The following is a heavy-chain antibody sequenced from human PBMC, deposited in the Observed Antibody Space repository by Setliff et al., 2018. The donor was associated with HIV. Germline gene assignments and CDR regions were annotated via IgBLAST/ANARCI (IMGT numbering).Heavy chain of an antibody. CDR3: AKMVRGGN. J-gene: IGHJ3*01. Sequence: SETLSLTCTVSGGSISSSSYYWGWIRQPPGKGLEWIGNIYYSGSTYYNPSLKSRVSMSVDTSKNQFSLKLSSVTAADTAVYYCAKMVRGGNWGQGTMVTVSS. D-gene: IGHD3-10*01. CDR2: IYYSGST. V-gene: IGHV4-39*01. CDR1: GGSISSSSYY.